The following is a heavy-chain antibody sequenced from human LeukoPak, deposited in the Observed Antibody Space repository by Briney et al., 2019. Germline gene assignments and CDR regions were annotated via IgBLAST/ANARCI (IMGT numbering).Heavy chain of an antibody. V-gene: IGHV3-15*01. CDR2: IKSKTDGGTT. CDR1: GFTFSNAW. J-gene: IGHJ4*02. Sequence: GGSLRLSCAASGFTFSNAWMSWVRQAPGKGLELVGRIKSKTDGGTTDYAAPVKGRFTISRDDSKNTLYLQMNSLKTEDTAVYYCTTEWYYYDSSGLNGVYWGQGTLDTVSS. CDR3: TTEWYYYDSSGLNGVY. D-gene: IGHD3-22*01.